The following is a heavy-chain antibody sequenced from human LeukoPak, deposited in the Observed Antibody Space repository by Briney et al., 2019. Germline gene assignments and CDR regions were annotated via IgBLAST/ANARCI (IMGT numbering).Heavy chain of an antibody. D-gene: IGHD2-15*01. CDR3: AREVYGCSGGSYYEGENWFDP. CDR2: ISAYNGNT. J-gene: IGHJ5*02. Sequence: ASVKVSCKASGYTFTSYGISWVRQAPGQGLEWMGWISAYNGNTNYAQKLQGRVTMTTDTSTSTAYMELRSLRSDDTAVYYCAREVYGCSGGSYYEGENWFDPWGQGTLVTVSS. CDR1: GYTFTSYG. V-gene: IGHV1-18*01.